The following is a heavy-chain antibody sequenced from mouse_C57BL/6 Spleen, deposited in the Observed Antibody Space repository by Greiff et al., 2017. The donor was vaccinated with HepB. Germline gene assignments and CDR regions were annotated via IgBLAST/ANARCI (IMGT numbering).Heavy chain of an antibody. Sequence: EVQGVESGGGLVQPGGSLSLSCAASGFTFTDYYMSWVRQPPGKALEWLGFIRNKANGYTTEYSASVKGRFTISRDNSQSILYLQMNALRAEDSATYYCARSTVVPYFDYWGQGTTLTVSS. CDR3: ARSTVVPYFDY. CDR2: IRNKANGYTT. CDR1: GFTFTDYY. D-gene: IGHD1-1*01. J-gene: IGHJ2*01. V-gene: IGHV7-3*01.